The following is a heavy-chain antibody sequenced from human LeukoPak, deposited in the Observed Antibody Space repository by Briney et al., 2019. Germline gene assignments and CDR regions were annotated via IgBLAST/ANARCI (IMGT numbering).Heavy chain of an antibody. D-gene: IGHD1-20*01. CDR1: GGSIRSYY. J-gene: IGHJ6*02. Sequence: PSETLSFTGTVLGGSIRSYYWTWIPKPPGKGLEWSGYIFYSGITNDTPSLNSRVTLSVVTSKNQFSLKLSSVTAADTAVYYCARLHNWNYNYYYGMDVWGQGTTVTVSS. V-gene: IGHV4-59*01. CDR3: ARLHNWNYNYYYGMDV. CDR2: IFYSGIT.